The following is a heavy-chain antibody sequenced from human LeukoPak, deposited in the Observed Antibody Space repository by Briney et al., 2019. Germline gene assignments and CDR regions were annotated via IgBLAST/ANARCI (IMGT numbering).Heavy chain of an antibody. D-gene: IGHD6-19*01. V-gene: IGHV3-30*03. CDR3: ARDWGSSGWYNWFDP. Sequence: GGSLRLSCAASGFTFSTYGMHWVRQAPGKGLEWVAIMSYGGDIQYTDSVKGRFTISRDSSKNTLYLQINSLRAEDTAIYYCARDWGSSGWYNWFDPWGQGTLVTVSS. CDR2: MSYGGDI. J-gene: IGHJ5*02. CDR1: GFTFSTYG.